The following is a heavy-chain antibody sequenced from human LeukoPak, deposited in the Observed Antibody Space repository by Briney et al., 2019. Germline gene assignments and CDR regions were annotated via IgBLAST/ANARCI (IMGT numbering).Heavy chain of an antibody. V-gene: IGHV1-2*02. CDR2: INPNSGGT. CDR3: ARDFTVLIRAPISV. J-gene: IGHJ4*01. D-gene: IGHD2-21*01. CDR1: GYTFTGYY. Sequence: ASVKVSCKASGYTFTGYYMHWVRQATGQGLEWMGWINPNSGGTNYAQKFQGRVTMTRDTSISTAYMELSRLRSDDTAVYYCARDFTVLIRAPISVWGQGTLVTVSS.